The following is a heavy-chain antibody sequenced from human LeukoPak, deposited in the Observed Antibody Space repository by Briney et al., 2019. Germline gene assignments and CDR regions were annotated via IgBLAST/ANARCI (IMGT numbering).Heavy chain of an antibody. CDR1: GFTFSSYA. CDR2: ISGSGGST. V-gene: IGHV3-23*01. Sequence: PGGSLRLSCAASGFTFSSYAMSWVRQAPGKGLEWVSAISGSGGSTYYADSVKGRFTISRDNSKNTLYLQMNSLRAEDTAVYYCAKMGSSSWYYIDWFDPWGQGTLVTVSS. D-gene: IGHD6-13*01. CDR3: AKMGSSSWYYIDWFDP. J-gene: IGHJ5*02.